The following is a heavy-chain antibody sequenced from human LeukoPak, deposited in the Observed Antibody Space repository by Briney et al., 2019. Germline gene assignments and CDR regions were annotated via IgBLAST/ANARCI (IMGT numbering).Heavy chain of an antibody. J-gene: IGHJ5*02. D-gene: IGHD1-26*01. Sequence: SETLSLTCTVSGGSISSYYWSWIRQPPGKGLEWIGYIYYSGSTNYNPSLKSRVTISLDTSKNQFSLKLSSVTAADTAVYCCARAVLGINWFDPWGQGTLVTVSS. V-gene: IGHV4-59*08. CDR3: ARAVLGINWFDP. CDR2: IYYSGST. CDR1: GGSISSYY.